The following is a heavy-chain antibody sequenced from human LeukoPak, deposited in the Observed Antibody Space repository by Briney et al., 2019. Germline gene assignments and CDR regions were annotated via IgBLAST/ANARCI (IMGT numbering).Heavy chain of an antibody. CDR2: INHSGST. J-gene: IGHJ6*03. V-gene: IGHV4-34*01. CDR1: GGSFSSYY. D-gene: IGHD3-3*01. CDR3: AREFEYYDFWSGYSGYYYYMDV. Sequence: PSETLSLTCAVYGGSFSSYYWSWIRQPPGKGLEWIGEINHSGSTNYNPSLTSRVTISVDTSKNQFSLKLSSVTAADTAVYYCAREFEYYDFWSGYSGYYYYMDVWGKGTTVTVSS.